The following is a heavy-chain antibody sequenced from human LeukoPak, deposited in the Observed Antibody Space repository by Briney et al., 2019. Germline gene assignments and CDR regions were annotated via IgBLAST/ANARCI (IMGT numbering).Heavy chain of an antibody. CDR2: ISSSSSTI. V-gene: IGHV3-48*04. CDR1: GFTFSSYT. D-gene: IGHD6-6*01. Sequence: GGSLRLSCAASGFTFSSYTMNWVRQAPGKGLEWVSYISSSSSTIYYADSVKGRFTISRDNAKNSLYLQMSSLRAGDTAVYYCAREGKQLVGAFDYWGQGTLVTVSS. CDR3: AREGKQLVGAFDY. J-gene: IGHJ4*02.